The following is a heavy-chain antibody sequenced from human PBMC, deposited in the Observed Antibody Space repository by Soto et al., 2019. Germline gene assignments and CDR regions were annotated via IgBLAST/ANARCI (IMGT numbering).Heavy chain of an antibody. CDR2: INAGNGNT. Sequence: QVQLVQSGAEVKKPGASVKVSCKASGYTFTSYAMHWVRQAPGQRLEWMGWINAGNGNTKYSQKFQGRVTITRDTSASTPYMELSSLRSEDTAVYYCARRGSGYDREYDYWGQGTLVTVSS. CDR3: ARRGSGYDREYDY. CDR1: GYTFTSYA. V-gene: IGHV1-3*01. D-gene: IGHD5-12*01. J-gene: IGHJ4*02.